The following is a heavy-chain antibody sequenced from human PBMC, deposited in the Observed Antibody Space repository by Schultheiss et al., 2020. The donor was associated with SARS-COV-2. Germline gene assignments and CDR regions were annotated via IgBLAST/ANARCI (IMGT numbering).Heavy chain of an antibody. CDR3: AREGGTHYYDSSGYYYGYFQH. CDR2: INPNSGGT. V-gene: IGHV1-2*02. D-gene: IGHD3-22*01. J-gene: IGHJ1*01. Sequence: ASVKVSCKASGYTFTGYYMHWVRQAPGQGLEWMGWINPNSGGTNYAQKFQGRVTMTRDTSASTAYMELSSLRSEDTAVYYCAREGGTHYYDSSGYYYGYFQHWGQGNLVTVSS. CDR1: GYTFTGYY.